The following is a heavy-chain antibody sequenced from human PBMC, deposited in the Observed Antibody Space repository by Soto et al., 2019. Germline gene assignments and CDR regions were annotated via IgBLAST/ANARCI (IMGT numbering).Heavy chain of an antibody. Sequence: SETLSLTCTVSGGSISSYYWSWIRQPPGKGLEWIGYIYYSGSTNYNPSLKSRVTISVDTSKNQFSLKLSSVTAADTAVYYCARDPRPYCSGGSCYPHYNFPPYYFDYWGQGTLVTVSS. D-gene: IGHD2-15*01. V-gene: IGHV4-59*01. CDR3: ARDPRPYCSGGSCYPHYNFPPYYFDY. J-gene: IGHJ4*02. CDR2: IYYSGST. CDR1: GGSISSYY.